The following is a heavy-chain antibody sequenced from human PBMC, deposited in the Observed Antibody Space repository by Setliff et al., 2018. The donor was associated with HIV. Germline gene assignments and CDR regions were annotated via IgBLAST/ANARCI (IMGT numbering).Heavy chain of an antibody. CDR3: ARQFTVQWLASTYGMDV. V-gene: IGHV4-61*02. CDR1: GGSIRSDSYY. J-gene: IGHJ6*02. D-gene: IGHD6-19*01. Sequence: PSETLSLTCTVSGGSIRSDSYYWTWIRQPAGEGLEWIGRIYSSGNTNYNPSLESRVTISVDTSKNQFSLKLSSVTAADTAVYYCARQFTVQWLASTYGMDVWGQGTTVTVSS. CDR2: IYSSGNT.